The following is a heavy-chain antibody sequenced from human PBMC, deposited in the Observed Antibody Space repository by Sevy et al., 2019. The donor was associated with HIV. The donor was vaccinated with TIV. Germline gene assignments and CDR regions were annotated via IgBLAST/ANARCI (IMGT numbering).Heavy chain of an antibody. Sequence: GGSLRLSCAASGFTFSSYAMSWVRQAPGKGLEWVSGISSGGANTYYADSVKGRFTISRDNSKNTLYLQMNSLRAEDTAVYYCVYDFWSGYFYIGVHYWGQGTLVTVSS. CDR1: GFTFSSYA. D-gene: IGHD3-3*01. CDR2: ISSGGANT. CDR3: VYDFWSGYFYIGVHY. V-gene: IGHV3-23*01. J-gene: IGHJ4*02.